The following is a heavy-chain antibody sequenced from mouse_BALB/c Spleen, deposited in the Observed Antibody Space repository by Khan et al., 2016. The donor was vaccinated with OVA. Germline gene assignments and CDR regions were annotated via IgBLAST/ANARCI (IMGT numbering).Heavy chain of an antibody. CDR3: ARRGLRWDFDY. J-gene: IGHJ2*01. V-gene: IGHV1-7*01. CDR1: GYTFINYW. D-gene: IGHD1-1*01. CDR2: INPSTGYT. Sequence: QVQLKESGAELAKPGASVKMSCKASGYTFINYWILWVKQRPGQGLDLIGYINPSTGYTEYNQNFKDKATLTADKSSSTAYMQLSSLTSEDSAVYYCARRGLRWDFDYWGQGTTLTVSS.